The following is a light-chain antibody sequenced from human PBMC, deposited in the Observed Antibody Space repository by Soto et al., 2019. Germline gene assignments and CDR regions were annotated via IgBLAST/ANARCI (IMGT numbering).Light chain of an antibody. J-gene: IGKJ2*01. V-gene: IGKV1-39*01. CDR3: QQSYSIPYV. CDR1: QSISTY. Sequence: DIQMTQSPSYLSASVGVRVTITCRASQSISTYVNWYQQKPGKAPQLLIHAASSLQGGVPSRFSGSGSGTDFTLTISSLHPEDFATYYCQQSYSIPYVFGQATKLEIE. CDR2: AAS.